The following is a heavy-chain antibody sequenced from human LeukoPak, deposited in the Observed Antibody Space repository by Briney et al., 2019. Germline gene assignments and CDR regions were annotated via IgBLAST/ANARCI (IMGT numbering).Heavy chain of an antibody. J-gene: IGHJ4*02. CDR1: GGSISSSSYY. D-gene: IGHD3-22*01. Sequence: SQTLSLTCAVSGGSISSSSYYWGWIRQPPGKGLEWIGSIYHSGSTYYNPSLKSRVTISVDTSKNQFSLKLSSVTAADTAVYYCARVLNYYDSSGYDYWGQGTLVTVSS. CDR3: ARVLNYYDSSGYDY. V-gene: IGHV4-39*07. CDR2: IYHSGST.